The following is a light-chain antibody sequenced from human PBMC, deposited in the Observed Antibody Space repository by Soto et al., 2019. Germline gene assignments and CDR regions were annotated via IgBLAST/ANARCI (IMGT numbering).Light chain of an antibody. CDR3: QQRSDWPLLT. J-gene: IGKJ4*01. CDR1: QNVGTY. V-gene: IGKV3-11*01. Sequence: EIVLTQSPATLSLSPGDRATLSCRASQNVGTYLAWYQQKPGQAPRLLISDASNRATAIPARFRGSGSETDFTLTLSGLEPEDYGIYYCQQRSDWPLLTFGGGTRVEIK. CDR2: DAS.